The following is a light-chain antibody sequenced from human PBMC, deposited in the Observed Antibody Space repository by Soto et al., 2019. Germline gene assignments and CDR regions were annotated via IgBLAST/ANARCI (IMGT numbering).Light chain of an antibody. V-gene: IGKV3-15*01. Sequence: VVTQTQGTLSLSPGERATLSCGASQSFSSSYLAWYQQRPGQAPRLLIYDASTRATGIPARFSGSGSGTEFTLTISSLQSEDFAFYYCQQYYKWPQTFGQRT. J-gene: IGKJ2*01. CDR3: QQYYKWPQT. CDR1: QSFSSSY. CDR2: DAS.